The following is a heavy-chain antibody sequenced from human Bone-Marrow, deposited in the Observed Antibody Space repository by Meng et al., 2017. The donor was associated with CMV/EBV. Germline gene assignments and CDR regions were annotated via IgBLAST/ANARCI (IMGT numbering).Heavy chain of an antibody. CDR1: GYTFTSYD. CDR3: AREGGIPAERPTEETYYFDN. CDR2: MNPNSGNT. Sequence: ASVKVSCKASGYTFTSYDINWVRQATGQGLEWMGWMNPNSGNTGYAQKFQGRVTMTRDTSTSTVYMELSSLRSEDTAVYYCAREGGIPAERPTEETYYFDNWGQGTLVTV. V-gene: IGHV1-8*01. J-gene: IGHJ4*02. D-gene: IGHD2-2*01.